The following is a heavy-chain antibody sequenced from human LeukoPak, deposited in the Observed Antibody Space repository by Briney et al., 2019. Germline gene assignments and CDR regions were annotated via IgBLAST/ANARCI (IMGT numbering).Heavy chain of an antibody. D-gene: IGHD2-15*01. Sequence: SGPTLVNPTQTLTLTCSFSGFSLSSYGLGVGWIRQPPGKALEWLALIYWDDDKRYNPSLKSRLTITKDTSKNQVVLTMTDMDPVDTATYFCARRPYDSCSGDNCRLGAFAPWGRGTLVTVSS. CDR2: IYWDDDK. J-gene: IGHJ5*02. CDR1: GFSLSSYGLG. CDR3: ARRPYDSCSGDNCRLGAFAP. V-gene: IGHV2-5*02.